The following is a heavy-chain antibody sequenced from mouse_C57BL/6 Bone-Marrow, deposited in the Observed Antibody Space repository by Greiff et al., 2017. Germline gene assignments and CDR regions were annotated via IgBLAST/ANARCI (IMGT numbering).Heavy chain of an antibody. D-gene: IGHD1-1*01. CDR1: GYTFTSYW. CDR2: IDPSDSET. V-gene: IGHV1-52*01. Sequence: VQRVESGAELVRPGSSVKLSCKASGYTFTSYWMHWVKQRPIQGLEWIGNIDPSDSETNYNQKFKDKATVTVDKSSSTAYMHLSSLTSADSAVYYCARRNYGSTPFDYWGQGTTLTVSS. CDR3: ARRNYGSTPFDY. J-gene: IGHJ2*01.